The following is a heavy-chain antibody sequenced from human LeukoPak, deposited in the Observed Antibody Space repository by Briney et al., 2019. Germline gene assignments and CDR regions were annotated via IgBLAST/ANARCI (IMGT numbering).Heavy chain of an antibody. CDR2: ISGSSGII. CDR1: GFTFNTYT. J-gene: IGHJ6*02. V-gene: IGHV3-48*01. Sequence: GGSLRLSCAASGFTFNTYTMKWVRQAPGKGLEWVSYISGSSGIIDYADSVRGRFTISRDNAKNSLYLQMNSLRAEDTAVYYCAKVSGGGLYYDGMDVWGQGTTVTVSS. CDR3: AKVSGGGLYYDGMDV. D-gene: IGHD1-14*01.